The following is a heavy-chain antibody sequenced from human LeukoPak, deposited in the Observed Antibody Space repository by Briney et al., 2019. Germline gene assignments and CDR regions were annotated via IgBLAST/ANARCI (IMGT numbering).Heavy chain of an antibody. Sequence: GGSLRLSCTASAFIFNNSWIGWVLQAPGKGLECIGRIKSKTDGETTDYAAPMKGRFTISRDESKNTVYLDMNSLKTEDTAVYYCTSMGVSGILEWLIYYYWGQGTLVTVSS. CDR3: TSMGVSGILEWLIYYY. J-gene: IGHJ4*02. CDR1: AFIFNNSW. CDR2: IKSKTDGETT. D-gene: IGHD3-3*01. V-gene: IGHV3-15*01.